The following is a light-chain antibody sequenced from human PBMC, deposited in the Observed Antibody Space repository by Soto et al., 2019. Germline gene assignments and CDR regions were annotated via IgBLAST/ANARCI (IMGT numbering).Light chain of an antibody. V-gene: IGKV3-20*01. CDR2: GAT. Sequence: EIVLTQSPGTLSLSPGARATLSCRASQSGSSNYVAWYQQKPGEAPRLLIYGATSRAIGIPDRFSGSGSGTDFTLTISRLEPEDFAVYYCQQYGSSPWTFGQGTKVEIK. CDR1: QSGSSNY. J-gene: IGKJ1*01. CDR3: QQYGSSPWT.